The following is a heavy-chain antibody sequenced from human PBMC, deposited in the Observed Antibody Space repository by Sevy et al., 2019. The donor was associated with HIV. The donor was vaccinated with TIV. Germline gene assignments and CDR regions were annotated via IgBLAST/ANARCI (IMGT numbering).Heavy chain of an antibody. J-gene: IGHJ6*03. CDR1: GGSFSGYY. Sequence: SETLSLTCAVYGGSFSGYYWSWIRQPPGKGLEWIGEINHSGSTNYNPSLKSRVTISVDPSKNQFSLKLSSVTAADTAVYYCARGIVGAFYYYYYMDVWGKGTTVTVSS. V-gene: IGHV4-34*01. CDR2: INHSGST. D-gene: IGHD1-26*01. CDR3: ARGIVGAFYYYYYMDV.